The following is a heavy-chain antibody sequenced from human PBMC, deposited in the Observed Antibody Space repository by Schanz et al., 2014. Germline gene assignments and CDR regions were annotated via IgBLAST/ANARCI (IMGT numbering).Heavy chain of an antibody. CDR2: ISGSGVTI. Sequence: EVQLLASGGGLVQPGGSLRLSCAGSGFTFSSYAMSWVRQTPGKGLEWVSVISGSGVTIYYADSVKGRFTISRDNSKNTLYLQMNSRRAEDTAVYYCAKDLYNYGMDDTWGQGTLLAVAP. V-gene: IGHV3-23*01. CDR3: AKDLYNYGMDDT. D-gene: IGHD3-16*01. J-gene: IGHJ5*02. CDR1: GFTFSSYA.